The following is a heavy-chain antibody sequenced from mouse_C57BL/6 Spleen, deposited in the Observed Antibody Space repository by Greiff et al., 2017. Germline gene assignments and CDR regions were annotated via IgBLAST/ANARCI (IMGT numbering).Heavy chain of an antibody. CDR1: GFTFSDYG. CDR2: ISSGSSTI. CDR3: ASNYVDY. V-gene: IGHV5-17*01. J-gene: IGHJ2*01. Sequence: EVKLMESGGGLVKPGGSLKLSCAASGFTFSDYGMHWVRQAPEKGLEWVAYISSGSSTIYYADTVKGRFTISRDNAKNTLFLQMTSLRSEDTAMYYCASNYVDYWGQGTTLTVSS.